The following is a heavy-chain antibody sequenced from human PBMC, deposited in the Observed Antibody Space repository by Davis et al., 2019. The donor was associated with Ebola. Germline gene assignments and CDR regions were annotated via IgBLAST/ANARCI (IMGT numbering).Heavy chain of an antibody. Sequence: GESLKISCEGSGFNVRSNYMSWVRQAPGRGLEWIAVTYTSCTTRCVDYADSVKGRFTVSRDNSKNTVFLQMNSLTAEDTAVYYCARRYSTVWYHFDYIDYWGQGIPVTVSS. CDR2: TYTSCTT. CDR3: ARRYSTVWYHFDYIDY. V-gene: IGHV3-66*04. D-gene: IGHD6-19*01. CDR1: GFNVRSNY. J-gene: IGHJ4*02.